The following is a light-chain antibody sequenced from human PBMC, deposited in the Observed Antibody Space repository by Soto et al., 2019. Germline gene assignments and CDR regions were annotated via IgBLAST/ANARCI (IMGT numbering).Light chain of an antibody. V-gene: IGLV2-8*01. CDR1: SSDVGGYNY. Sequence: QSALTQSPSASGSPGQSVTISRTGTSSDVGGYNYVYWYQQHPGKAPKLMIYEVTKRPSGVPDRFSGSKSGNTASLTVSGLQAEDEADYYCSSYADSNSYVFGTGT. CDR3: SSYADSNSYV. CDR2: EVT. J-gene: IGLJ1*01.